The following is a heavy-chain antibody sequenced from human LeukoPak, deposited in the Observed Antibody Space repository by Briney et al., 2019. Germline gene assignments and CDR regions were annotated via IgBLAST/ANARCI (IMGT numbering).Heavy chain of an antibody. J-gene: IGHJ4*02. V-gene: IGHV3-23*01. CDR2: ISGSGDST. Sequence: GGSLRLSCAASGFTFSNYAMSWVRQAPGKGLEWVSDISGSGDSTNYADSVKGRFTISRDNSKNTLYLQMNSLRAEDTAIYYCAKSRGSYWVPEFDYWGQGTLVTVSS. CDR3: AKSRGSYWVPEFDY. CDR1: GFTFSNYA. D-gene: IGHD1-26*01.